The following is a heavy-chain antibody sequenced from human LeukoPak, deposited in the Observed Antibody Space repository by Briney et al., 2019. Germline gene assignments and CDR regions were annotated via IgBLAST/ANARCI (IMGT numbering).Heavy chain of an antibody. CDR2: IIPIFGTA. Sequence: AASVKVSCKASGGTFSSYAISWVRQAPGQGLEWMGGIIPIFGTANYTQKFQGRVTITADESTSTAYMELSSLRSEDTAVYYCARGGIVATIPDYWGQGTLVTVSS. D-gene: IGHD5-12*01. V-gene: IGHV1-69*13. J-gene: IGHJ4*02. CDR3: ARGGIVATIPDY. CDR1: GGTFSSYA.